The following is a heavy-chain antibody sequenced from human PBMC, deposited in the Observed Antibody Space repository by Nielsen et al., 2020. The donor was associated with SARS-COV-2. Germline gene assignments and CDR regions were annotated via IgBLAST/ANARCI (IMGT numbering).Heavy chain of an antibody. J-gene: IGHJ4*02. V-gene: IGHV5-10-1*01. CDR1: GSGFTNSW. CDR3: ATHWPSNSYSDS. CDR2: IDARGSYN. Sequence: GESLKISCMRPGSGFTNSWINWVRQTSGKGLEWIGRIDARGSYNIYSPSFKGHVTMSVDRSRSTAYLQWNSLEASDTATIYCATHWPSNSYSDSWGQGTRVTVSS. D-gene: IGHD4-11*01.